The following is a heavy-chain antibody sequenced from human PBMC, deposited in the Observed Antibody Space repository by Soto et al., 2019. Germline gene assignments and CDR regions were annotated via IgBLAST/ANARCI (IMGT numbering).Heavy chain of an antibody. D-gene: IGHD1-1*01. CDR1: GGSFSGYY. CDR3: ARGRYYLPGEGVSYNYYYMDV. CDR2: INHSGST. V-gene: IGHV4-34*01. J-gene: IGHJ6*03. Sequence: SETLSLTCAVYGGSFSGYYWSWIRQPPGKGLEWIGEINHSGSTNYNPSLKSRVTISVDTSKNQFSLKLSSVTAADTAVYYCARGRYYLPGEGVSYNYYYMDVWGKGTTVTVSS.